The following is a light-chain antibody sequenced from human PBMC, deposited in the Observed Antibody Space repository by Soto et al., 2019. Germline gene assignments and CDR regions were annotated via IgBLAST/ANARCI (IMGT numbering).Light chain of an antibody. CDR2: DAS. J-gene: IGKJ5*01. V-gene: IGKV3-11*01. Sequence: EIELTQSPATLSLSPGETATLSCRASQNVDKFLAWYQQRPGQAPRLLIFDASNRAPGVPVRFSGSGSGTVFTLTIGSLEPEDSAVYFCQQRKNWPPITFGQGTRLENK. CDR1: QNVDKF. CDR3: QQRKNWPPIT.